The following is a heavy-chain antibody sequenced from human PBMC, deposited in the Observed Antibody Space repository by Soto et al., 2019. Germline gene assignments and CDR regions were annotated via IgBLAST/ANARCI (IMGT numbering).Heavy chain of an antibody. CDR3: ARNSSDFYGWLDP. Sequence: QVQLLQSGAEVKEPGASVRVSCKASGYTFNNYAVSWVRQAPGQGLEWMGWYNSVIAYGQSAKKFQGRVSMTTDTSTNTAYMELKSLRSDDTAVYYCARNSSDFYGWLDPWGQGTLVTVSS. V-gene: IGHV1-18*04. CDR2: YNSVIAYG. D-gene: IGHD3-22*01. CDR1: GYTFNNYA. J-gene: IGHJ5*02.